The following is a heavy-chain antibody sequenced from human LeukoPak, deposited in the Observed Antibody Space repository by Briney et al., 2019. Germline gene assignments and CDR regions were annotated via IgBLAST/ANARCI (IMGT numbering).Heavy chain of an antibody. CDR3: AREKRWGITGTRGHYDYYYMDV. V-gene: IGHV3-30*01. D-gene: IGHD1-7*01. CDR1: GLTLSSDA. Sequence: PGRSLRLSCAASGLTLSSDAMHWVRQAPGKGLEWVAVISHDGSNKNYGDSAKGRFTISRDNSKNTLYMQLNSLRAEDTAVYYCAREKRWGITGTRGHYDYYYMDVWGKGTPVTVSS. J-gene: IGHJ6*03. CDR2: ISHDGSNK.